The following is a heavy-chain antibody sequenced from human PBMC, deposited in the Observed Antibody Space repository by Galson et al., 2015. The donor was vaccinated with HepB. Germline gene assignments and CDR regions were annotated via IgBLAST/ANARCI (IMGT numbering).Heavy chain of an antibody. CDR1: GDSISSYY. CDR2: ISYTGST. CDR3: ARARLRGASCHFDY. Sequence: SETLSLTCTVSGDSISSYYWSWIRQPPGKGLEWIAYISYTGSTKYDPSLKSRVTISADTSKNQFSLKLTSVTAADTAVYYCARARLRGASCHFDYWGQGTLVTVSS. J-gene: IGHJ4*02. D-gene: IGHD2-15*01. V-gene: IGHV4-59*01.